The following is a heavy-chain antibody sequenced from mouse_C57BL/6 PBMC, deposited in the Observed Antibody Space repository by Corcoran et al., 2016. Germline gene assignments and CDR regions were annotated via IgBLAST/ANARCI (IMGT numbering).Heavy chain of an antibody. CDR3: ARSPGDWYFDV. J-gene: IGHJ1*03. Sequence: QVTLKDSGPGILQSSQNLSLTCSCSGFSLSTSGMGVSWIRHPSGKGLEWLAHIYWDDDKRYNPSLKSRLTLSKDTSRNQVFLKITSVDTTDTATYYCARSPGDWYFDVWGTGTTVTVSS. CDR2: IYWDDDK. CDR1: GFSLSTSGMG. V-gene: IGHV8-12*01. D-gene: IGHD4-1*01.